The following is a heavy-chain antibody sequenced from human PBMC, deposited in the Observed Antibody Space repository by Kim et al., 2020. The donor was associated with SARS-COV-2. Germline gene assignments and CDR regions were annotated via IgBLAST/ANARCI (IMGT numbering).Heavy chain of an antibody. V-gene: IGHV3-23*01. CDR3: AKDRGGLYSSSWPIYYFDY. J-gene: IGHJ4*02. D-gene: IGHD6-13*01. CDR2: ISGSGGST. Sequence: LSLTCAASGFTFSSYAMSWVRQAPGKGLEWVSAISGSGGSTYYADSVKGRFTISRDNSKNTLYLQMNSLRAEDTAVYYCAKDRGGLYSSSWPIYYFDYWGQGTLVTVSS. CDR1: GFTFSSYA.